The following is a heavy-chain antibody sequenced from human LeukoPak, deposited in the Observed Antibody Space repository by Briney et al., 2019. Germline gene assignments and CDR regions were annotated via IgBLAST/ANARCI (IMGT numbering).Heavy chain of an antibody. Sequence: GGSLRLSCAASGFTFDDYTMHWVRQAPGKGLEWVSLISWDGGSTYYADSVKGRFTISRDNSKNSLYLQMNSLRTEDTALYYCAKGATSVVVPAAIRWGLSGPHWDYYYYGMDVWGQGTTVTASS. V-gene: IGHV3-43*01. CDR1: GFTFDDYT. CDR2: ISWDGGST. CDR3: AKGATSVVVPAAIRWGLSGPHWDYYYYGMDV. J-gene: IGHJ6*02. D-gene: IGHD2-2*02.